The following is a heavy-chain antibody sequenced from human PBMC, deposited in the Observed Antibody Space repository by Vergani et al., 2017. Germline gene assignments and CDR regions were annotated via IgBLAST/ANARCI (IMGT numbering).Heavy chain of an antibody. J-gene: IGHJ3*01. Sequence: QLLESGGGLIQPGGSLRLSCAASGFTFNSYAMTWVRQAPGTGLEWVSGINNNGGSTYYADSVKGRFTISRDNSKNTLYLQMTDLRADDTATYYCAKVCGSTSCPYGGGAFDVWGHGTMVTVSS. CDR1: GFTFNSYA. CDR2: INNNGGST. V-gene: IGHV3-23*01. CDR3: AKVCGSTSCPYGGGAFDV. D-gene: IGHD2-2*01.